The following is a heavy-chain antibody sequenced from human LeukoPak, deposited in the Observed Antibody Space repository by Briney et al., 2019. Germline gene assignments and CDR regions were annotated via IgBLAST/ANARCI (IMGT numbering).Heavy chain of an antibody. CDR2: TYYSGST. J-gene: IGHJ5*02. D-gene: IGHD3-9*01. Sequence: PSETLSLTCTVSGGSVSSYEYYWGWIRQPPGKGLERIGNTYYSGSTYYNPSLKSRLTMSVDTSKNQFSLKMSSVTAADTAVYYCARLSKGRYFDYIFDHWGQGALVTVSS. CDR3: ARLSKGRYFDYIFDH. CDR1: GGSVSSYEYY. V-gene: IGHV4-39*01.